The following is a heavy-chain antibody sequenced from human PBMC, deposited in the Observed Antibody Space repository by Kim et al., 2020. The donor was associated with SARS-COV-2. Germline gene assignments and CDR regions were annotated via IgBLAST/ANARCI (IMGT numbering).Heavy chain of an antibody. CDR2: TRNKANGYTT. Sequence: GGSLRLSCAASGFTFSDHYLDWVRQAPGKGLEWVGRTRNKANGYTTEYAASVKGRFTISRDDSESSLFLRMNSLKTEDTAVYYCAREVRFPEGGFYYHNYGMDVWGQGTTVTVSS. D-gene: IGHD3-10*01. CDR3: AREVRFPEGGFYYHNYGMDV. CDR1: GFTFSDHY. V-gene: IGHV3-72*01. J-gene: IGHJ6*02.